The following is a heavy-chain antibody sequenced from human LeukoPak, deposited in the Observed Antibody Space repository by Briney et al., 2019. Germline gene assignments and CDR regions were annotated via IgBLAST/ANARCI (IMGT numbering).Heavy chain of an antibody. CDR1: GYSFTSYW. CDR3: ARCLYSYGYCYGMDV. J-gene: IGHJ6*02. Sequence: GESLKISCKGSGYSFTSYWIGWVRQMPGKGLEWMGIIYPGDSDTRYSPSFQGQVTISADKSISTAYLQWSSLKASDTAMYYCARCLYSYGYCYGMDVWGQGTTVTVSS. D-gene: IGHD5-18*01. V-gene: IGHV5-51*01. CDR2: IYPGDSDT.